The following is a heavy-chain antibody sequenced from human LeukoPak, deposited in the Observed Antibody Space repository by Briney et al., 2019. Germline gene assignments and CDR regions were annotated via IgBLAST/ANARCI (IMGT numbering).Heavy chain of an antibody. CDR1: VYTCTGCY. V-gene: IGHV1-2*02. Sequence: SVNVSCKASVYTCTGCYMHWVGPAPGLGREGMEWINCNSWITKYAQMFQGTGTMIRDTSITTAYTEASSLRSDDTAVCYCARVPPDGGWYSGYWGQGTLVTVSS. CDR3: ARVPPDGGWYSGY. J-gene: IGHJ4*02. D-gene: IGHD6-19*01. CDR2: INCNSWIT.